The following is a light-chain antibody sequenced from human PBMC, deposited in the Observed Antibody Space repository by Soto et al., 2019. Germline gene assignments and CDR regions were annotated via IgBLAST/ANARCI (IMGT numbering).Light chain of an antibody. V-gene: IGKV3-20*01. CDR1: QSFSSSY. CDR3: QQYGSSPPLT. J-gene: IGKJ4*01. CDR2: GAS. Sequence: EILLTQSPGTLSLSAGERATLSWGASQSFSSSYLAWYQRKPGQAPRLLIYGASSRVTGIPDRFSGSGSGTDFTLTISRLEPQDFAVYYGQQYGSSPPLTFGGGTKVDI.